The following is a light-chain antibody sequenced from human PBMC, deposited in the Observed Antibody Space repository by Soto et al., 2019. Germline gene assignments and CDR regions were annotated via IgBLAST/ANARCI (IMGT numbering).Light chain of an antibody. CDR1: SSNIENNY. J-gene: IGLJ2*01. Sequence: QSVLTQPPSVSAAPGQKVTISCSGSSSNIENNYVSWYQQLPGTAPKLLIYDNNKRPSGIPDRFSGSKSGTSASLAISALQSEDEADYYCEAWDDNLNGVVFGGGTKLTVL. CDR3: EAWDDNLNGVV. V-gene: IGLV1-51*01. CDR2: DNN.